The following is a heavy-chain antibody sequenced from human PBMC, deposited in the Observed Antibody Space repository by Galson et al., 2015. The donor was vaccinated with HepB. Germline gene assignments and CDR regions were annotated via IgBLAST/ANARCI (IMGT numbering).Heavy chain of an antibody. CDR3: AKDPEDIVVVPAAIGAGQNYYYYGMDV. CDR2: ISYDGSNK. J-gene: IGHJ6*02. Sequence: SLRLSCAASGFTFSSYGMHWVRQAPGKGLEWVAVISYDGSNKYYADSVKGRFTISRDNSKNTLYLQMNSLRAEDTAVYYCAKDPEDIVVVPAAIGAGQNYYYYGMDVWGQGTTVTVSS. D-gene: IGHD2-2*01. CDR1: GFTFSSYG. V-gene: IGHV3-30*18.